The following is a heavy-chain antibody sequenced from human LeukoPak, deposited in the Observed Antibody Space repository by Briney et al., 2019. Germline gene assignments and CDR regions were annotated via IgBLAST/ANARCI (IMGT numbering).Heavy chain of an antibody. CDR3: ARDPCGWNYEMEGYYYYYMDV. CDR2: ISAYNGNT. CDR1: GYTFTSYG. Sequence: ASVKVSCKASGYTFTSYGISWVRQAPGQGLEWMGWISAYNGNTNYAQKFQGRVTMTTDTSTSTAYMELRSLRSDDTAVYYCARDPCGWNYEMEGYYYYYMDVWGKGTTVTVSS. V-gene: IGHV1-18*01. J-gene: IGHJ6*03. D-gene: IGHD1-7*01.